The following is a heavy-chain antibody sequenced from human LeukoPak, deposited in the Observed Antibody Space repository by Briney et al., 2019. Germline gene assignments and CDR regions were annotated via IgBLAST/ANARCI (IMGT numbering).Heavy chain of an antibody. D-gene: IGHD6-13*01. CDR3: ARIASHSSSWYDGGY. CDR1: GFTLSSYW. V-gene: IGHV3-74*01. CDR2: INSDGSST. Sequence: GGSLRLSCAASGFTLSSYWMHWVRQAPGKGRVWVSRINSDGSSTSYADSVKGRFTISRDNAKNTLYLQMNSLRAEDTGVYYCARIASHSSSWYDGGYWGQGPLVTVSS. J-gene: IGHJ4*02.